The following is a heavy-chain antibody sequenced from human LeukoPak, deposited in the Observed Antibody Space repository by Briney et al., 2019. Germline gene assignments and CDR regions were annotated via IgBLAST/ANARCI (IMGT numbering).Heavy chain of an antibody. D-gene: IGHD6-19*01. J-gene: IGHJ4*02. V-gene: IGHV4-59*01. CDR2: IYYSGST. CDR1: GGSISSYY. CDR3: ARAKYSSGWYDY. Sequence: SETLSLTCTVSGGSISSYYWSWIRQPPGKGLEWIGYIYYSGSTYYNPSLKSRVTISVDTSKNQFSLKLSSVTAADTAVYYCARAKYSSGWYDYWGQGTLVTVSS.